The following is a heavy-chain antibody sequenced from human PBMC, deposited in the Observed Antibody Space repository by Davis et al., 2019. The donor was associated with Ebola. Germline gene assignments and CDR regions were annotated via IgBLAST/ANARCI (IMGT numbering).Heavy chain of an antibody. Sequence: GESLKISCAASGFTFTIYGIHWVRQAPGKGLYWVTLIGNDGTNKQYVDSVKDRFTISRDDSRSTVYLQMNSLRAEDTAVYYCARDLHYNSLNHWGQGALVTVSS. J-gene: IGHJ4*02. CDR1: GFTFTIYG. D-gene: IGHD1-1*01. CDR3: ARDLHYNSLNH. CDR2: IGNDGTNK. V-gene: IGHV3-33*01.